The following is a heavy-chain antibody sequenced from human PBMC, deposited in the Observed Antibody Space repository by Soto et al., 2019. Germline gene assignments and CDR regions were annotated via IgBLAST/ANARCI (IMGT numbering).Heavy chain of an antibody. Sequence: GGSLRLSCAASGFTFSSYSMNWVRQAPGKGLEWVSYISSSSSTIYYADSVKGRFTISRDNAKNSLYLQMNSLRDEDTAVYYCARTGGPTGTLFDAFDIWGQGTMVTVSS. J-gene: IGHJ3*02. CDR2: ISSSSSTI. D-gene: IGHD1-1*01. V-gene: IGHV3-48*02. CDR3: ARTGGPTGTLFDAFDI. CDR1: GFTFSSYS.